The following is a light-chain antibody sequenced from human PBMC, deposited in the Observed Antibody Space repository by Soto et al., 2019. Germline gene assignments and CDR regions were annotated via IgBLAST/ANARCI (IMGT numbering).Light chain of an antibody. V-gene: IGLV2-14*01. Sequence: QSVLTQPASVSGSPVQSITISCTGTSSDVGGYNYVSWYQQHPGKAPKLMIYEVSNRPSGVSNRFSGSKSGNTASLTISGLQAEDEADYYCSSYTSSSTLYVFGTGTEVTVL. CDR2: EVS. CDR1: SSDVGGYNY. CDR3: SSYTSSSTLYV. J-gene: IGLJ1*01.